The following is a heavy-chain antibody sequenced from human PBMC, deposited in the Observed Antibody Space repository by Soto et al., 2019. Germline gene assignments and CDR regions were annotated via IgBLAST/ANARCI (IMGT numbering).Heavy chain of an antibody. D-gene: IGHD3-10*01. Sequence: ASGKVSFKASGYTFTSYYMHWVRQAPGQGLAWMGWINPFDGSRMFAQSFQGRVTMPRDTSTSTVYMEVSSLRSGDTAVYYCSRVDPGETSPFDHWGQGTLVTVSS. V-gene: IGHV1-46*03. CDR2: INPFDGSR. CDR3: SRVDPGETSPFDH. J-gene: IGHJ4*02. CDR1: GYTFTSYY.